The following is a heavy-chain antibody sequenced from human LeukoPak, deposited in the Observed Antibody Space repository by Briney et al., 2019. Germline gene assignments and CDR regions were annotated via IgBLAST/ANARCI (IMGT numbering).Heavy chain of an antibody. CDR2: ITAYNGNR. J-gene: IGHJ4*01. Sequence: ASVKVSCKTSGYTFSNYGISWVRQAPGQGLEWMGWITAYNGNRLYAQRFRGRITLTTDTSTSTSYMELRSLEYDDTAIYYCARDNDKVVDHWGQGTLVTVSS. CDR1: GYTFSNYG. CDR3: ARDNDKVVDH. V-gene: IGHV1-18*01. D-gene: IGHD1-1*01.